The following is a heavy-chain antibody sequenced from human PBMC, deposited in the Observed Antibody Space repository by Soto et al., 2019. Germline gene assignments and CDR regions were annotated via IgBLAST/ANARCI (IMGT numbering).Heavy chain of an antibody. Sequence: SVKVSCKASGGTCSMYAISCVLPSPFQWLDWMVGIIPIFGTANYAQKFQGRVTITADESTSTAYLELSTQRSEDTAVYAGARTAGIAAAGLDYWGQGTLVTVAS. D-gene: IGHD6-13*01. CDR2: IIPIFGTA. CDR3: ARTAGIAAAGLDY. V-gene: IGHV1-69*13. CDR1: GGTCSMYA. J-gene: IGHJ4*02.